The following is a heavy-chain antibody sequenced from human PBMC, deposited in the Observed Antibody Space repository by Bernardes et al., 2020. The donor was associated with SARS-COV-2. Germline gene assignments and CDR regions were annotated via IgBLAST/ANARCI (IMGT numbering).Heavy chain of an antibody. CDR1: GYIFTNYW. D-gene: IGHD2-21*02. J-gene: IGHJ3*02. Sequence: GESLKISCKASGYIFTNYWIGWVRQMPGKGLEWMGIIYPGDSDTRYSPSFQGQVTISVDKSISTAYLQWSSLKASDTAMYYCARRSGDWQHDAFDMWGQGTMVTVSS. V-gene: IGHV5-51*01. CDR2: IYPGDSDT. CDR3: ARRSGDWQHDAFDM.